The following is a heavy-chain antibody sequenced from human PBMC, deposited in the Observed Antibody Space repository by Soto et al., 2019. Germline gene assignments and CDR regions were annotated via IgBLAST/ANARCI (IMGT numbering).Heavy chain of an antibody. Sequence: QVQLVQSGAEVRKSGSSVKVSCKLSGASFDSYTITWVRQAPGQGLEWMGGIIPIFGTTNYAQKFQGRLTITADGFTSAAYRDLSSLTSEDTAVYDCARGPLYDLESGMYWYFDLWGRGTLVTVSS. J-gene: IGHJ2*01. D-gene: IGHD1-26*01. CDR1: GASFDSYT. V-gene: IGHV1-69*01. CDR2: IIPIFGTT. CDR3: ARGPLYDLESGMYWYFDL.